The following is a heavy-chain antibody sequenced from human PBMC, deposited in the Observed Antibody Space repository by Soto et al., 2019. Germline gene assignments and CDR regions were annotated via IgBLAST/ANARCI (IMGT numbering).Heavy chain of an antibody. CDR2: MNPNSGNT. CDR3: ARGHSSSWLYGMDV. V-gene: IGHV1-8*01. Sequence: QVQLVQSGAEVKKPGASVKVSCKASGYTFTNYDLNWVRQATGQGLESMGWMNPNSGNTDYAQKFQGRVTMTRNTSISTAYMELSSLRYEDTAVYYCARGHSSSWLYGMDVWGQGTTVTVSS. J-gene: IGHJ6*02. D-gene: IGHD6-13*01. CDR1: GYTFTNYD.